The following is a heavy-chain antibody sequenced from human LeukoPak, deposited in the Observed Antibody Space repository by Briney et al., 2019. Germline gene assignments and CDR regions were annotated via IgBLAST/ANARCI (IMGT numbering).Heavy chain of an antibody. CDR1: GFTFNNHA. CDR2: IRSGGDTT. Sequence: GGSLRLSCAASGFTFNNHAMSWVRRAPGKGLAWVSAIRSGGDTTYYADSVKGRFTISRDNSKNMVYLQMDSLRAEDTAVYYCAGDPSSDYWGQGTLVTVSS. V-gene: IGHV3-23*01. CDR3: AGDPSSDY. J-gene: IGHJ4*02.